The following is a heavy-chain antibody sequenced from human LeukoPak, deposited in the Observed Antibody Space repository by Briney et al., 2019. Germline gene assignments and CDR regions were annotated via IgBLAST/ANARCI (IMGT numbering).Heavy chain of an antibody. V-gene: IGHV3-64*01. D-gene: IGHD2-2*01. J-gene: IGHJ3*02. CDR2: ISSNGGST. CDR3: ARDLEGGGCSSTSCYAFDI. CDR1: GFTFSSYA. Sequence: PGGSLRLSCAASGFTFSSYAMHWVRQAPGKGLEYVSAISSNGGSTYYANSVKGRFTISRDNSKNTLYLQMGSLRAEDMAVYYCARDLEGGGCSSTSCYAFDIWGQGTMVTVSS.